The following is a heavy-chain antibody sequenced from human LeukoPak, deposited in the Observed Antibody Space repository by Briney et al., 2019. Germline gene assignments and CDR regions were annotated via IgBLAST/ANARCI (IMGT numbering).Heavy chain of an antibody. CDR2: INSDGSDT. V-gene: IGHV3-74*01. D-gene: IGHD1-26*01. Sequence: PGGSLRLSCAASGFTFSNYWMHWVRHVPGEGPVWVSHINSDGSDTTYADSVKGRFTISRDNAKDTLYLQMNSLRAEDTAVYYCARSGSGYSHYYYMDVWGKGTTVTVSS. CDR3: ARSGSGYSHYYYMDV. CDR1: GFTFSNYW. J-gene: IGHJ6*03.